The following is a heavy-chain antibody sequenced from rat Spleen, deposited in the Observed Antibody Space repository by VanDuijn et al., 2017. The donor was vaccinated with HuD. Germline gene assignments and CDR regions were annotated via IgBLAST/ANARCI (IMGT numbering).Heavy chain of an antibody. V-gene: IGHV5-31*01. D-gene: IGHD5-1*01. CDR2: ISYEGSST. J-gene: IGHJ2*01. CDR1: GFTFNNYW. CDR3: TNDWELYY. Sequence: EVQLVESGGGLVQPGRSLKLSCVASGFTFNNYWMTWIRQAPKKGLEWVASISYEGSSTYYGDSVKGRFTISRDNAQNTLYLQMNSLRSEDTATYYCTNDWELYYWGQGVMVTVSS.